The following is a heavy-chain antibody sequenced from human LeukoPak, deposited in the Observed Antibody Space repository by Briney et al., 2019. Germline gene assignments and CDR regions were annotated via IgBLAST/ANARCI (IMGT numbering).Heavy chain of an antibody. CDR3: ARHLALYDSAPQLGY. Sequence: PSETLSLTCTVSGGSISSSSCYWGWARQPPGKGPEWIGTIYYSGNTYYNPSLKSRVTISVDTSRNQFSLKLSSVTAADTAVYYCARHLALYDSAPQLGYWGQGTLITVSS. V-gene: IGHV4-39*01. D-gene: IGHD3-3*01. J-gene: IGHJ4*02. CDR2: IYYSGNT. CDR1: GGSISSSSCY.